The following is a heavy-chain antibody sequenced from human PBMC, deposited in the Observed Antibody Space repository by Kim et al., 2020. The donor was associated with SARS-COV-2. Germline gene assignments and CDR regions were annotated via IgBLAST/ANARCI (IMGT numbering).Heavy chain of an antibody. Sequence: SETLSLTCGVYGVSFSGYSWSWIRQPPGKGLEWIGEIDHSGATNYIPSLKSRVSISVDTSKNQFSLKLNSVTAADTAVYYCARGGPYSAYDFDFWGQGTLVTVSS. CDR2: IDHSGAT. D-gene: IGHD5-12*01. V-gene: IGHV4-34*01. CDR1: GVSFSGYS. CDR3: ARGGPYSAYDFDF. J-gene: IGHJ4*02.